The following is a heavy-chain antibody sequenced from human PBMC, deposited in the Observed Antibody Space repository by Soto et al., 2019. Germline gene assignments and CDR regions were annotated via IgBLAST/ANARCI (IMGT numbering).Heavy chain of an antibody. J-gene: IGHJ5*02. CDR2: IKHDGSDK. Sequence: PGGSLRLSCSASGFSFSNYWMSWVRQAPGQELEWVANIKHDGSDKNYVDSVKGRFTISRDNAKDSLYLQMNSLRVEDTAVYFCARDKRCANSDGCYSRFDPWGQGTLVTVSS. V-gene: IGHV3-7*03. D-gene: IGHD2-15*01. CDR1: GFSFSNYW. CDR3: ARDKRCANSDGCYSRFDP.